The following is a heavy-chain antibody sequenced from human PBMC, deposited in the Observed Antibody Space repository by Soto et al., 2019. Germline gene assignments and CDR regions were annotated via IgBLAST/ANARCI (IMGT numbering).Heavy chain of an antibody. CDR1: GYTFTSYG. CDR3: ARVGSTGTTQLRFLEWLLYGYFDY. V-gene: IGHV1-18*01. CDR2: ISAYNGNT. D-gene: IGHD3-3*01. J-gene: IGHJ4*02. Sequence: GASVKVSCKASGYTFTSYGISWARQAPGQGHEWMEWISAYNGNTNYAQKLQGRVTMTTDTSTSTAYMELRSLRSDDTAVYYCARVGSTGTTQLRFLEWLLYGYFDYWGQGTLVTVSS.